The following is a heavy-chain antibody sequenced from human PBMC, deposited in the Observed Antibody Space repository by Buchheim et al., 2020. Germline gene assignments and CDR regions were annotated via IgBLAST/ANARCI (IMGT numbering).Heavy chain of an antibody. V-gene: IGHV3-23*01. D-gene: IGHD3-3*01. CDR2: LTTDGGGT. CDR3: ARDGAVWSGHSDY. Sequence: EVQLLESGGGLVQPGGSLRLSCEVSGFTFSSYPMTWVRQAPGKGLEWVSTLTTDGGGTNYADSVKGRFTISRDNSKNTLYLQMNSLRAEDTALYYCARDGAVWSGHSDYWGQG. J-gene: IGHJ4*02. CDR1: GFTFSSYP.